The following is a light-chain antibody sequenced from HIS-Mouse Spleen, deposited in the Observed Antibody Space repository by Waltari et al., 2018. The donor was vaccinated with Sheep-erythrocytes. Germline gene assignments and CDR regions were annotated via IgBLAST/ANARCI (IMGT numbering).Light chain of an antibody. CDR3: CSYAGSSTPWV. CDR1: TSDVWGYNY. CDR2: EVS. J-gene: IGLJ3*02. Sequence: QSALTQPPSASGSPGQSVPISCTGTTSDVWGYNYVYWYQQHPGKAPKLMIYEVSKRPSGVPDRFSGSKSGNTASLTISGLQAEDEADYYCCSYAGSSTPWVFGGGTKLTVL. V-gene: IGLV2-8*01.